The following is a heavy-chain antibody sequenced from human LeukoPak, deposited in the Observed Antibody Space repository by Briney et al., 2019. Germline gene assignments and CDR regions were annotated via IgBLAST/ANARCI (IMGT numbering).Heavy chain of an antibody. J-gene: IGHJ3*02. D-gene: IGHD3-10*01. V-gene: IGHV1-8*01. CDR1: GYTFTSYD. Sequence: ASVKVSCKASGYTFTSYDINWVRQATGQGLEWMGWMNPNSGNTGYAQKFQGRVTMTRNTSISTAYMELSSLRSEDTAVYYCARSVRSLGDAFDIWGQGTMVTVSS. CDR3: ARSVRSLGDAFDI. CDR2: MNPNSGNT.